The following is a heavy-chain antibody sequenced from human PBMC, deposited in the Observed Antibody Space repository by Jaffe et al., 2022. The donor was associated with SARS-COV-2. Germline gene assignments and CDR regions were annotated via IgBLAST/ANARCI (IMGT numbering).Heavy chain of an antibody. J-gene: IGHJ4*02. CDR2: IYYSGST. V-gene: IGHV4-59*01. CDR3: ASLNPYYDSPSGGDY. CDR1: GGSISSYY. D-gene: IGHD3-22*01. Sequence: QVQLQESGPGLVKPSETLSLTCTVSGGSISSYYWSWIRQPPGKGLEWIGYIYYSGSTNYNPSLKSRVTISVDTSKNQFSLKLSSVTAADTAVYYCASLNPYYDSPSGGDYWGQGTLVTVSS.